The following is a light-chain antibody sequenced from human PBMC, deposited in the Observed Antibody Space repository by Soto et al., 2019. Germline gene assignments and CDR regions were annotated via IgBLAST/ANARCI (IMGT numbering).Light chain of an antibody. Sequence: ETVMTQSRVTLSASPGERATLSCRASQSVNIDLAWYQQKPGQAPRLLIYGASPRATGIPARFSGSGSGTEFTLTISSLQSEDFAVYYCHQYDNWPETFGQGTKVDI. V-gene: IGKV3-15*01. CDR3: HQYDNWPET. CDR1: QSVNID. J-gene: IGKJ1*01. CDR2: GAS.